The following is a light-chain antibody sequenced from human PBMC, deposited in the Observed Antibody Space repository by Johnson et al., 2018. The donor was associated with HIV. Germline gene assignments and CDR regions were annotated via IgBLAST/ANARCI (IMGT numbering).Light chain of an antibody. J-gene: IGLJ1*01. Sequence: QSVLTQPPSASGTPGQRVTISCSGSSSNIGSSPVNWYQQLPGTAPKLLIYRNNQRPSGVPDRFSGSKSGTSASLAISGLQAEDEADYYCATWDYTLNGRYVFGTGTKVTVL. CDR1: SSNIGSSP. V-gene: IGLV1-44*01. CDR2: RNN. CDR3: ATWDYTLNGRYV.